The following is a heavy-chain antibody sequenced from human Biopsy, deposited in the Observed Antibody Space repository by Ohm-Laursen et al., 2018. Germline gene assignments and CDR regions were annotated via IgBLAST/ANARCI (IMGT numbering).Heavy chain of an antibody. CDR1: GDSVSNKDAA. D-gene: IGHD1-1*01. CDR2: TYYRSQWPS. V-gene: IGHV6-1*01. CDR3: ARGTPTGIPFNWFDP. Sequence: QTLSLTCAISGDSVSNKDAAWNWIRRSPSRGLEWLVRTYYRSQWPSDYAVFVRSRITIKSDTSRNQFSLQLNSVTPDDTAVYFCARGTPTGIPFNWFDPWGQGTLVTVSS. J-gene: IGHJ5*02.